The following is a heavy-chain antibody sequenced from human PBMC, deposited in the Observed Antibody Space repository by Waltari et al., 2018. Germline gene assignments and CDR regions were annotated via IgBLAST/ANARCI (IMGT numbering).Heavy chain of an antibody. V-gene: IGHV3-48*01. CDR1: GFTFSTYN. CDR3: ARDKSGPGY. J-gene: IGHJ4*02. Sequence: EVQLVESGGGPVQPGGSLRLSCAASGFTFSTYNMNWVRQAPGKGLEWVSYISSDSSIMYYADSVKGRFTISRDNAKNSLYLHMNSLRAEDTAVYYCARDKSGPGYWGQGTLVTVSS. D-gene: IGHD3-10*01. CDR2: ISSDSSIM.